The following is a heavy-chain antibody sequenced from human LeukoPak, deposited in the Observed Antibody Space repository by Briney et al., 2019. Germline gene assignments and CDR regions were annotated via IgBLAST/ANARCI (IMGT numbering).Heavy chain of an antibody. CDR2: INHSGST. J-gene: IGHJ5*02. Sequence: SETLSLTCAVYGGSFSGYYWSWIRQPPGKGLEWIGEINHSGSTNYNPSLKSRVTISVDTSKNQFSLKLSSVTAADTAVYYCAGDSSSRERFDPWGQGTLVTVSS. D-gene: IGHD6-13*01. CDR3: AGDSSSRERFDP. CDR1: GGSFSGYY. V-gene: IGHV4-34*01.